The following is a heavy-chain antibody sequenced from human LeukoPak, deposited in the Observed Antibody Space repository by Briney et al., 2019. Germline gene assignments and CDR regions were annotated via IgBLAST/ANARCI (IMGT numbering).Heavy chain of an antibody. V-gene: IGHV5-51*01. Sequence: GESLKISCKGSGYSFTSYWSGWVRQMPGKGLEWMGIIYPGDSDTRYSPSFQGQVTISAHKSISTDYVKWSRLKASDTAMYYCARFSGVLRFCDPWGQGTLVTVSS. CDR3: ARFSGVLRFCDP. CDR1: GYSFTSYW. CDR2: IYPGDSDT. J-gene: IGHJ5*02. D-gene: IGHD3-3*01.